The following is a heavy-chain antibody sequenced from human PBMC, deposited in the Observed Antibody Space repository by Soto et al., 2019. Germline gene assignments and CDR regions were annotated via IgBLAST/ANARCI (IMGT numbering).Heavy chain of an antibody. CDR2: INAGNGNT. CDR1: GYTFTSYA. V-gene: IGHV1-3*01. CDR3: ARVRFLEWPHLDY. D-gene: IGHD3-3*01. Sequence: GASLKVSCKASGYTFTSYAMHWVRQAPGQRLEWMGWINAGNGNTKYSQKFQGRVTITRDTSASTAYMELSSLRSEDTAVYYCARVRFLEWPHLDYWGQGTLVTVSS. J-gene: IGHJ4*02.